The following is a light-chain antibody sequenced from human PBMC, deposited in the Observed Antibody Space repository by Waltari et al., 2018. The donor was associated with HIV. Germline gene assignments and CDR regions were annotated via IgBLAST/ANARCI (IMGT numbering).Light chain of an antibody. V-gene: IGLV1-40*01. J-gene: IGLJ3*02. CDR2: GNK. CDR3: AAWDDSRSGWV. Sequence: QSVLTQPPSVSGAPGPRVTISCPGSTSNIGADYDVHWYQQIPGTAPKLLISGNKNRPSGVPDRFEASKSGTLASLRITGLQAEDEADYYCAAWDDSRSGWVFGGGTKLTVL. CDR1: TSNIGADYD.